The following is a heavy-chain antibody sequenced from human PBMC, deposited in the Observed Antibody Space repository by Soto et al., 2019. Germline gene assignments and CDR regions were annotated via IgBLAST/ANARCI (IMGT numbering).Heavy chain of an antibody. J-gene: IGHJ3*02. D-gene: IGHD3-3*01. V-gene: IGHV4-59*01. CDR2: IYYSGST. CDR1: GGSISSYY. CDR3: ARVGIFGVVITRLGAFDI. Sequence: SETLSLTCTASGGSISSYYWSWIRQPPGKGLEWIGYIYYSGSTNYNPSLKSRVTISVDTSKNQFSLKLSSVTAADTAVYYCARVGIFGVVITRLGAFDIWGQGTMVTVSS.